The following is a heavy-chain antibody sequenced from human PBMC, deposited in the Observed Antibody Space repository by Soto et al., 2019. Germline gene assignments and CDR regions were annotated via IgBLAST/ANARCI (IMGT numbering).Heavy chain of an antibody. CDR3: ARPSEYSGYDYVGYFDY. Sequence: EASVKVSCKASGYTFTSYAMHWVRQAPGQRLEWMGWISADNGNTNYAQKLQGRVTMTTDTSTSTAYMELRSLRSDDTAVYYCARPSEYSGYDYVGYFDYWGQGTLVT. V-gene: IGHV1-18*01. CDR2: ISADNGNT. J-gene: IGHJ4*02. CDR1: GYTFTSYA. D-gene: IGHD5-12*01.